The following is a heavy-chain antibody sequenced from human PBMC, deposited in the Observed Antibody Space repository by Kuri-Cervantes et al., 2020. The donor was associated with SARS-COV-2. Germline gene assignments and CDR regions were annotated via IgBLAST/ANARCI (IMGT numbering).Heavy chain of an antibody. CDR1: GYSFTNYW. D-gene: IGHD4-17*01. J-gene: IGHJ6*03. V-gene: IGHV5-51*01. Sequence: GGSLRLCCKGSGYSFTNYWIAWVRQMPGKGLEWMGIIYPGDSDTKYSPSFQGQVTISADKSISTAFLQWSSLKASDTAMYYCARRAYGEQVDYYYMDVWGKGTTVTVSS. CDR2: IYPGDSDT. CDR3: ARRAYGEQVDYYYMDV.